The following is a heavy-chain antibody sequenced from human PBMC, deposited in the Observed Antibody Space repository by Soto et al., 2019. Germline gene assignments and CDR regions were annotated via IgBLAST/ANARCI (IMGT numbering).Heavy chain of an antibody. J-gene: IGHJ4*02. CDR2: IIPIFGTA. D-gene: IGHD3-16*02. CDR3: AMFGDYIWGSYRYTDFIDY. Sequence: ASVKVSCKASGGTFSSYAISWVRQAPGQGLEWMGGIIPIFGTANYAQKFQGRVTMTRDTSTSTVYMELSSLRSEDTAVYYCAMFGDYIWGSYRYTDFIDYWGQGTLVTVSS. CDR1: GGTFSSYA. V-gene: IGHV1-69*05.